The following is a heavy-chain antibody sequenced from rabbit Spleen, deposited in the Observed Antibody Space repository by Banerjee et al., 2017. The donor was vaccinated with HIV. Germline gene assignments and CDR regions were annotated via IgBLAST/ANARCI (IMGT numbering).Heavy chain of an antibody. CDR3: VREAGYGGYGDANL. CDR2: IYTGNRKT. D-gene: IGHD6-1*01. V-gene: IGHV1S40*01. CDR1: GFSFSSDYD. Sequence: QQLVESGGGLVKPAASLTLTCTASGFSFSSDYDMCWVRQAPGKGLEWIGCIYTGNRKTYYAGWAKGRFTISSHNAQNTLYLQLNSLTAADTATYFCVREAGYGGYGDANLWGQGTLVTVS. J-gene: IGHJ4*01.